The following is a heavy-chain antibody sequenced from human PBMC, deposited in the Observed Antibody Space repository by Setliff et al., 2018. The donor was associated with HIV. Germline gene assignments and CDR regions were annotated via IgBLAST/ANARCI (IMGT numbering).Heavy chain of an antibody. Sequence: ASVKVSCKASGYTLTTHAMHWVRQAPGLSLEWMGWINAGNGNTKYSQKFQGRVTLTTDTSTNTLYMELTNLRSEDTAIYYCARGVSTPVGNGALNRYFYMDVWGKGTAVTVSS. D-gene: IGHD1-1*01. V-gene: IGHV1-3*01. CDR1: GYTLTTHA. J-gene: IGHJ6*03. CDR2: INAGNGNT. CDR3: ARGVSTPVGNGALNRYFYMDV.